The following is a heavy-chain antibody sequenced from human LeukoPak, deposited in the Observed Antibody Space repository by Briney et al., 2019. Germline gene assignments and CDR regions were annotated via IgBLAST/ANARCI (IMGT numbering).Heavy chain of an antibody. V-gene: IGHV3-30*03. J-gene: IGHJ5*02. CDR2: ISYDGSNK. CDR1: GFXFSSYG. Sequence: GRSLRLSCAASGFXFSSYGIHWVRQAPGKGLEWVAVISYDGSNKYYADSVKGRFTISRDNSKNTLYLQMNSLRAEDTAVYYCARDRGSGWTPVWFDPWGQGTLVTVSS. CDR3: ARDRGSGWTPVWFDP. D-gene: IGHD6-19*01.